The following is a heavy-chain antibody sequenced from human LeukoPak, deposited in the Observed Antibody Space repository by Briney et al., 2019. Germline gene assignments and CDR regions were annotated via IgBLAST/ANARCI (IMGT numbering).Heavy chain of an antibody. Sequence: ASVKVSCKASGYTFTSYAMHWVRQAPGQRLEWMGWINAGNGNTKYSQKFQGRVTITRDTSASTAYMELSSLRSEDTAVYYCARVRPKVAATHFDYWGQGTLVTVSS. D-gene: IGHD5-12*01. CDR1: GYTFTSYA. J-gene: IGHJ4*02. CDR3: ARVRPKVAATHFDY. CDR2: INAGNGNT. V-gene: IGHV1-3*01.